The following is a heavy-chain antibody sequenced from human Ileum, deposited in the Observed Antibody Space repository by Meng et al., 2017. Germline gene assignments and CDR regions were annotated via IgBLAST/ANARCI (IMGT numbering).Heavy chain of an antibody. CDR1: GFSLRDYW. V-gene: IGHV3-23*04. J-gene: IGHJ4*02. CDR2: VSASGDST. CDR3: AFDF. Sequence: VRLVGTERGVVQPGGSLRLSCAASGFSLRDYWMHWVRQAPGKGLVWVSDVSASGDSTYYADSVKGRFTVSRDNSKYTLYLQMESLRAEDTAMYYCAFDFWGQGTLVTVSS.